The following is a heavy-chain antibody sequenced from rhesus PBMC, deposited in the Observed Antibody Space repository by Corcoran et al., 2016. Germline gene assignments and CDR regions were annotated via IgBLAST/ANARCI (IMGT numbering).Heavy chain of an antibody. CDR1: GGSISGAPW. J-gene: IGHJ4*01. D-gene: IGHD5-36*01. V-gene: IGHV4S10*01. Sequence: QVQLQASGPGVVKPSAPLSPTCAVPGGSISGAPWWNCVREPPGKGLEGSVYIYGSSTSTNYSPSFKSRVTISKDTSKNQVSLRLSSVTAADTAVYYCARATYTYGHLDYWGQGVLVTVSS. CDR3: ARATYTYGHLDY. CDR2: IYGSSTST.